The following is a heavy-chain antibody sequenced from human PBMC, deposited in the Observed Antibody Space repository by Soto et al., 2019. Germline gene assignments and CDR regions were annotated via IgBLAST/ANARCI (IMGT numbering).Heavy chain of an antibody. CDR1: GFTFSSYG. J-gene: IGHJ4*02. CDR2: ISYDGSDK. V-gene: IGHV3-30*03. Sequence: QVQLVESGGGVVQPGRSLRLSCAASGFTFSSYGMHWVRQAPGKGLEWVALISYDGSDKYYADSVKGRFTISRDNSKNTLYLKMTSLRVEDPAVYYCGAGQYFSDYWGQGTLVTVSS. D-gene: IGHD6-13*01. CDR3: GAGQYFSDY.